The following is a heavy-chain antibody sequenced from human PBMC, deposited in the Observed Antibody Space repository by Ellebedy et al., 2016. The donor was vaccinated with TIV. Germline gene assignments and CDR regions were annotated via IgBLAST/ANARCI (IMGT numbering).Heavy chain of an antibody. Sequence: GESLKISCAASGFSVSSNYMNWVRQAPGKGLEWVSVIYSGGGTYYADSVKGRFTLSRDNSKNTLYLQMNSLRAEDTAMYYYARPDLDYWGQGTLVSVSS. V-gene: IGHV3-53*01. J-gene: IGHJ4*02. CDR1: GFSVSSNY. CDR2: IYSGGGT. CDR3: ARPDLDY.